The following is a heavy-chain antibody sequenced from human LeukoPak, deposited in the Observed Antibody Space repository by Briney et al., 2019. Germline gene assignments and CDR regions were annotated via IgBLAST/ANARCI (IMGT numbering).Heavy chain of an antibody. V-gene: IGHV3-7*01. CDR2: IKQDGSKK. CDR3: ARAGYVAAFDI. Sequence: GGSLRLSCVASGFTFSNYWMIWVRQAPGKGLEWVASIKQDGSKKEYVGSVRGRFTISRDNAKNALSLEMNSLTAEDTAVYYCARAGYVAAFDIWGQGTTVTVSS. J-gene: IGHJ3*02. CDR1: GFTFSNYW. D-gene: IGHD2-2*01.